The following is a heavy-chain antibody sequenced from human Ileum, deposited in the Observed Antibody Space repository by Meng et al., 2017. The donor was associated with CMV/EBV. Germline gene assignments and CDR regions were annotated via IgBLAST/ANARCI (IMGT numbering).Heavy chain of an antibody. CDR2: ISYDGSNK. D-gene: IGHD2-2*02. CDR1: GFTFSSYA. V-gene: IGHV3-30*04. Sequence: GGSLRLSCAASGFTFSSYAMHWVRQAPGKGLEWVAVISYDGSNKYYADSVKGRFTISRDNSKNTLYLQMNSLRAEDTAVYYCARDHYQLLYAIFQHWGQGTLVTVSS. CDR3: ARDHYQLLYAIFQH. J-gene: IGHJ1*01.